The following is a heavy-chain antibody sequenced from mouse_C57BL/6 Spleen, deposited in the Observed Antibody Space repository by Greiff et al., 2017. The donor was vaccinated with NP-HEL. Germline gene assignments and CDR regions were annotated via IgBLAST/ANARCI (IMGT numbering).Heavy chain of an antibody. CDR3: TADYDVGRWFAY. D-gene: IGHD2-4*01. J-gene: IGHJ3*01. CDR2: IYPENGDT. Sequence: EVQLQQSGAELVRPGASVKLSCTASGFNIKDDYMHWVKQRPEQGLEWIGWIYPENGDTEYASKFQGKATITADTSSNTAYLQLSSLTSEDTAVYCCTADYDVGRWFAYWGQGTLVTVSA. V-gene: IGHV14-4*01. CDR1: GFNIKDDY.